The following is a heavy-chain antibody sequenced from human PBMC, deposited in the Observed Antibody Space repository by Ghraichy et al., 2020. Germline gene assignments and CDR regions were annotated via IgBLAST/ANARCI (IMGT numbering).Heavy chain of an antibody. CDR1: GVSVSSNYAT. CDR2: KDYSSNWDN. J-gene: IGHJ6*02. Sequence: SQTLSLTCAISGVSVSSNYATWDWIRQSPSRGLEWLGKKDYSSNWDNNYAASVNSRITINADTPKNQFSMQLNSVTPEDTPAYYGARGEAGSMKRCMGVWDQGTTVTVSS. V-gene: IGHV6-1*01. CDR3: ARGEAGSMKRCMGV. D-gene: IGHD2-15*01.